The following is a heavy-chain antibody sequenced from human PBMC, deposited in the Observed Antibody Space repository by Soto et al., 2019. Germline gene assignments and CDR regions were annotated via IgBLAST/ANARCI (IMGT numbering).Heavy chain of an antibody. Sequence: QVQLQESGPGLLKPSETLSLTCTVSGGSISSYYWSWIRQPAGKGLEWIGRIYTSGITNYNPSLRSRVTMSVDTSKNQFPLKLSSVTAADTAVYYCARACSSNSCYDVFDYWGQGTLVTVSS. CDR3: ARACSSNSCYDVFDY. J-gene: IGHJ4*02. CDR1: GGSISSYY. V-gene: IGHV4-4*07. D-gene: IGHD2-2*01. CDR2: IYTSGIT.